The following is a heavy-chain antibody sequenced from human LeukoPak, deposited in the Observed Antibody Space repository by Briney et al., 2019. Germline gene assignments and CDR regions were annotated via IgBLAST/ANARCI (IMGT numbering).Heavy chain of an antibody. CDR3: ARGLTFHYDKYGSYLNYYFDS. D-gene: IGHD3-22*01. Sequence: SETLSLTCTVSGGSINSGGYSWSWIRQPPGKGLEWIGYIYHSGSTYYNPSLKSRVTILVDRSKNQFSLWLSSVTAADTAVYYCARGLTFHYDKYGSYLNYYFDSWGQGTLVIVSS. CDR1: GGSINSGGYS. V-gene: IGHV4-30-2*01. J-gene: IGHJ4*02. CDR2: IYHSGST.